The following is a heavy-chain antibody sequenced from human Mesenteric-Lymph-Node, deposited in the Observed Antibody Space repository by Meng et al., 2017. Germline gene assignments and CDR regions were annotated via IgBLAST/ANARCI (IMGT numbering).Heavy chain of an antibody. CDR3: ARVAAAGNEWFDP. CDR2: IYHSGST. J-gene: IGHJ5*02. Sequence: QGQLQESGPGLVKPSETLSLTCAVSGGPISSINWWTWVRQPPGKGLEWIGEIYHSGSTNYNPSLKSRVTISVDKSKNQFSLKLSSVTAADTAVYYCARVAAAGNEWFDPWGQGTLVTVSS. CDR1: GGPISSINW. D-gene: IGHD6-13*01. V-gene: IGHV4-4*02.